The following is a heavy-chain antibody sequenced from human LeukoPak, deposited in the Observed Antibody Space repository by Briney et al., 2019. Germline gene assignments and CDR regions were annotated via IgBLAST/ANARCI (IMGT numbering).Heavy chain of an antibody. J-gene: IGHJ5*02. V-gene: IGHV4-31*03. Sequence: SETLSLTCTVSGGSISSGGYYWSWIRQHPGKGLEWIGYIYYSGSTYYNPSLKSRVTISVDTSKNQFSLELSSVTAADTAVYYCARVRGRWFDPWGQGTLVTVSS. CDR1: GGSISSGGYY. CDR2: IYYSGST. CDR3: ARVRGRWFDP.